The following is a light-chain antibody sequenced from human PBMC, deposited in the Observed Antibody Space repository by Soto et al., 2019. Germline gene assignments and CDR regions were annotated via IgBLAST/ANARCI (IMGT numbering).Light chain of an antibody. V-gene: IGKV3-15*01. CDR2: GAS. Sequence: EIVLTQSPATLSLSPGERATLSCRASQGVSSYLAWYQQKPGQAPRLLLYGASTRATGIPVRFSGSGFGTEFTLTISSLQSEDFAVYYCQQYKNWPLFGQGTRLEIK. CDR1: QGVSSY. CDR3: QQYKNWPL. J-gene: IGKJ5*01.